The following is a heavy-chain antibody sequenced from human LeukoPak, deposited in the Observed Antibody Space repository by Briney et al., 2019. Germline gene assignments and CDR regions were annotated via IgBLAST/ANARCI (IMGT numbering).Heavy chain of an antibody. J-gene: IGHJ4*02. Sequence: GGSLRLSCAASGFTVSSNYMSWVRQAPGKGLEWVSVIYSGGSTYYADSVKGRFTISRDNSKNTLYLQMNSLRAEDTAVYYCARGLYYDILTGYPFDYWGQGTLVTVSS. CDR2: IYSGGST. CDR1: GFTVSSNY. D-gene: IGHD3-9*01. V-gene: IGHV3-66*01. CDR3: ARGLYYDILTGYPFDY.